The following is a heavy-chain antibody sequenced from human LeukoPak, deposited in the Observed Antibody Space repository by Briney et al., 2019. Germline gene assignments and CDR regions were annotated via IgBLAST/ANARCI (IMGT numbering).Heavy chain of an antibody. D-gene: IGHD2-21*02. CDR3: ARLGTAPFDY. CDR1: GGSFSGYY. CDR2: INHSGST. Sequence: SETLSLTCAVYGGSFSGYYWSWIRQPPGKGLEWIGEINHSGSTNYNPSLKSRVTISEDTSKNLFSLKLNPVTAADTALYYCARLGTAPFDYWGQGTLVTVSS. V-gene: IGHV4-34*01. J-gene: IGHJ4*02.